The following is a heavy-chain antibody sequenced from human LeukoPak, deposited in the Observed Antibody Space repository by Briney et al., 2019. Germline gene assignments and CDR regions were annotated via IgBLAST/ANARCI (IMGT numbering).Heavy chain of an antibody. V-gene: IGHV1-69*04. J-gene: IGHJ5*02. Sequence: SVNVSCKSSGGTFSSYAISRVRQAPGQGLEWMGRIIPILGIANYAQKFQGRVTITADKSTSTAYMELSSLRSEDTAVYYCASLNYYGSGSYPANWFDPWGQGTLVTVSS. CDR3: ASLNYYGSGSYPANWFDP. CDR2: IIPILGIA. CDR1: GGTFSSYA. D-gene: IGHD3-10*01.